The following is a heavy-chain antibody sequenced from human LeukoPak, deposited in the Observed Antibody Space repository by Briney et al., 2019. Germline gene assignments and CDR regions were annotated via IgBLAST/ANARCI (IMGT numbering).Heavy chain of an antibody. V-gene: IGHV3-33*08. CDR1: GFSFSSYG. CDR3: ARDGVRSGYHEGPDY. J-gene: IGHJ4*02. Sequence: SGGALRLSFAASGFSFSSYGMHWVRQAPGKGLEWVAVIWYDGSNKYLADSVRGRFTISRDNSKHTLYLQMDSLRAEDTAVYYFARDGVRSGYHEGPDYWGQGTLVTVSS. D-gene: IGHD3-22*01. CDR2: IWYDGSNK.